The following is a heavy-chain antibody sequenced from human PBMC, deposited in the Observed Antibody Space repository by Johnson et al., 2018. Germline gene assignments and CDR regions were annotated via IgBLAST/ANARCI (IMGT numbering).Heavy chain of an antibody. CDR2: INSDGSST. V-gene: IGHV3-74*01. J-gene: IGHJ3*02. Sequence: VQLQESGGGLVQPGGSLRLSCAASGFTFGSYWMHWVRQAPGKGLVWVSRINSDGSSTSYADSVRGRFTITIDNARDTRYLQMKSLGAEDTAVYYCARGGGTGIFDIWGQGIMVTGSS. CDR3: ARGGGTGIFDI. CDR1: GFTFGSYW. D-gene: IGHD4-23*01.